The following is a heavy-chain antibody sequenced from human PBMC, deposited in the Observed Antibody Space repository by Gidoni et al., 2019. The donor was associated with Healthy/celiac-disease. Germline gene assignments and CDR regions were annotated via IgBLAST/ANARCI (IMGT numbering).Heavy chain of an antibody. CDR1: GFTFDDYA. J-gene: IGHJ5*02. Sequence: EVQLVESGGGLVQPGRSLRLSCAASGFTFDDYAMHWVRQAPGKGLEWVSGISWNSGSIGYADSVKGRFTISRDNAKNSLYLQMNSLRAEDTALYYCAKDCGPGIAAAGTHNWFDPWGQGTLVTVSS. CDR3: AKDCGPGIAAAGTHNWFDP. CDR2: ISWNSGSI. D-gene: IGHD6-13*01. V-gene: IGHV3-9*01.